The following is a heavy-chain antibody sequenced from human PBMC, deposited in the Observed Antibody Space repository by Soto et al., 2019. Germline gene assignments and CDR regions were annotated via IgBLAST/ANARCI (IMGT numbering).Heavy chain of an antibody. CDR1: GFTFSSYS. Sequence: PGGSLRLSCATSGFTFSSYSMHWVRQAPGKGLEWVSTISGDSNYIYYADSMKGRFTVSRDNAKNSLYLQMNSLRAEEEAVYYCATMFRLGYCWTFSCSSDYWGQGTLVTVSS. D-gene: IGHD2-15*01. V-gene: IGHV3-21*01. CDR3: ATMFRLGYCWTFSCSSDY. J-gene: IGHJ4*02. CDR2: ISGDSNYI.